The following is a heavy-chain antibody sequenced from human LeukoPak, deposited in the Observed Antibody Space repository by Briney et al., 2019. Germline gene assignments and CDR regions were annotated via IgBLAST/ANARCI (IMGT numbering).Heavy chain of an antibody. CDR2: IIPIFGTA. V-gene: IGHV1-69*13. CDR3: ARGSRGLSSDYYSDY. Sequence: GASVKVSCKASGGTFSSYAISWVRQAPGQGLEWMGGIIPIFGTANYAQKFQGRVTITADESTSTAYMELSSLRSEDTAVYYCARGSRGLSSDYYSDYWGQGTLVTVSS. D-gene: IGHD3-10*01. J-gene: IGHJ4*02. CDR1: GGTFSSYA.